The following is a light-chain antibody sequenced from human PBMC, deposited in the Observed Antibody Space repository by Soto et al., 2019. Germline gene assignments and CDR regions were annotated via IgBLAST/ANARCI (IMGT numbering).Light chain of an antibody. CDR2: GAS. J-gene: IGKJ4*01. Sequence: VMTQSPGTLSVSPGERATLSCRASQSVRTNVAWYQQRPGQAPRLLIYGASSRATGVPARFGGSGSGTEFTLTISSLQSEDFAVYYCQQYTNWPPGALTFGGGTKVE. CDR3: QQYTNWPPGALT. V-gene: IGKV3-15*01. CDR1: QSVRTN.